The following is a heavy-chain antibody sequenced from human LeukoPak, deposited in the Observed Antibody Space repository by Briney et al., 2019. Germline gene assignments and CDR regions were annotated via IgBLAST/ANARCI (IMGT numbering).Heavy chain of an antibody. CDR3: ARARFGYNRGPFDY. CDR1: GFTFSNYA. V-gene: IGHV3-30-3*01. J-gene: IGHJ4*02. CDR2: ISYDGSNK. D-gene: IGHD5-24*01. Sequence: PGGSLRLSCAASGFTFSNYAIHWVRQAPGKGLEWVAFISYDGSNKHYADSVKGRFTISRDNSKNTLYSQMNSLRPEDTAVYYCARARFGYNRGPFDYWGQGILVTVSS.